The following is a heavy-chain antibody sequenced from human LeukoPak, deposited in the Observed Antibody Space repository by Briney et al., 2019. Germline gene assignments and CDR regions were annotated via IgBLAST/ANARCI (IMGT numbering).Heavy chain of an antibody. CDR2: INPNSGDT. V-gene: IGHV1-2*06. D-gene: IGHD2-21*02. CDR1: GYTFTGYY. Sequence: ASVKVSCTTSGYTFTGYYVHWVRQAPGQGLEWMGRINPNSGDTNYAQKFQGRVTMTRDTSISTAYMELSRLRSDDTAVYYCARDYCGGDCFPDYWGQGTLVTVSS. J-gene: IGHJ4*02. CDR3: ARDYCGGDCFPDY.